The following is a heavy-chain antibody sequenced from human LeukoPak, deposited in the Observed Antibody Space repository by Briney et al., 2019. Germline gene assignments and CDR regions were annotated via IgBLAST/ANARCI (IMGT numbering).Heavy chain of an antibody. CDR3: ARVLHKRNYDSTTYYGY. J-gene: IGHJ4*02. CDR1: GFTFSSYS. CDR2: ISSSGSTI. D-gene: IGHD3-22*01. V-gene: IGHV3-48*01. Sequence: GGSLRLSCAASGFTFSSYSMNWVRQAPGKVLEWVSYISSSGSTIYYADSVKGRFTISRDNAKNSLYLQMNSLRAEDTAVYYCARVLHKRNYDSTTYYGYWGQGTLVTVSS.